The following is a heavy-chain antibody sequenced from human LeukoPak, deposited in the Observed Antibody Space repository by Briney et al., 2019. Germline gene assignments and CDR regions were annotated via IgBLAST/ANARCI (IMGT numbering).Heavy chain of an antibody. CDR3: ARGRLRYCDWLLSPDFDY. Sequence: SETLSLTCAVYGGSFSGYYWSWIRQPPGKGLEWIGEINHSGSTNYNPSLKSRVTISVDTSKNQFSLKLSSVTAAGTAVYYCARGRLRYCDWLLSPDFDYWGQGTLVTVSS. CDR2: INHSGST. J-gene: IGHJ4*02. D-gene: IGHD3-9*01. V-gene: IGHV4-34*01. CDR1: GGSFSGYY.